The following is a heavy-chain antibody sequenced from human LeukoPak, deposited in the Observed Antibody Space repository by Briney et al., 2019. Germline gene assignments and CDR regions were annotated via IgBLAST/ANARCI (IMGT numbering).Heavy chain of an antibody. V-gene: IGHV3-23*01. CDR2: ISGSGGST. CDR1: GFTFSSYA. D-gene: IGHD3-10*01. CDR3: AKDSVPYYYGSGSYASPAY. Sequence: GGSLRLSCAASGFTFSSYAMSWVRQAPGKGLEWVSDISGSGGSTYYADSVKGRFTISRDNSKNTLYLQMNSLRAEDTAVYYCAKDSVPYYYGSGSYASPAYWGQGTLVTVSS. J-gene: IGHJ4*02.